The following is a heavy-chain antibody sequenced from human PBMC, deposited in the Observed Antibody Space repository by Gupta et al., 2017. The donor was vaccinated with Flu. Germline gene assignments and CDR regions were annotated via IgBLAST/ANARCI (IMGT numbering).Heavy chain of an antibody. CDR1: GFAFSHLW. V-gene: IGHV3-74*01. CDR3: TALAAPTDY. Sequence: EVQMVESGGGLVLPGGSLRLTCAPSGFAFSHLWMHWVRQVPGKGLTWVSEINDDGSITTYAPSVKGRFTISRDNAMNTLYLQMNSLTADDAAVYYCTALAAPTDYWGQGTLVTVSS. J-gene: IGHJ4*02. CDR2: INDDGSIT. D-gene: IGHD6-6*01.